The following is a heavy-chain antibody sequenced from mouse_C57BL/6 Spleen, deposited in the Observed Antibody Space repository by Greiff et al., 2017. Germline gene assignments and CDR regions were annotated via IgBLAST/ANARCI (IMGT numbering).Heavy chain of an antibody. D-gene: IGHD2-14*01. CDR3: ARDPWGTGWFAY. J-gene: IGHJ3*01. CDR1: GFTFSSYA. Sequence: EVHLVESGGGLVKPGGSLKLSCAASGFTFSSYAMSWVRQTPEKRLEWVATISDGGSYTYYPDNVKSRFTISRDNAKNNLYLQMSHLKSEDTAMYYCARDPWGTGWFAYWGQGTLVTVSA. CDR2: ISDGGSYT. V-gene: IGHV5-4*01.